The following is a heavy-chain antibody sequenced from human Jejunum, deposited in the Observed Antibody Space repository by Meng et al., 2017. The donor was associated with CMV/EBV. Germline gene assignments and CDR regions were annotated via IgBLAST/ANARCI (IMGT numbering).Heavy chain of an antibody. V-gene: IGHV4-59*01. CDR1: GDSIASSY. J-gene: IGHJ1*01. CDR2: IHYRGDM. D-gene: IGHD2-21*01. CDR3: AKTARIPIA. Sequence: LACIVSGDSIASSYWTWFRQSPVKGLESIGYIHYRGDMNYNPSLRSRATMSMDMSKNQFSLRLTSVTAADTAVYYCAKTARIPIAWGQGTLVTVSS.